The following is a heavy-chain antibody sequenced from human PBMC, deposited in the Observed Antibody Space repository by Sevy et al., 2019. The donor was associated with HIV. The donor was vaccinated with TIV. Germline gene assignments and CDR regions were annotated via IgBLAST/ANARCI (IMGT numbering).Heavy chain of an antibody. Sequence: GFLRLSCAASGFTFSSYGMHWVRQAPGKGLEWVAVIWYDGSNKYYADSVKGRFTISRDNSKNTLYLQMNSLRAEDTAVYYCARDRVQYCGGDCYSFAFDIWGQGTMVTVSS. D-gene: IGHD2-21*02. CDR3: ARDRVQYCGGDCYSFAFDI. J-gene: IGHJ3*02. V-gene: IGHV3-33*01. CDR1: GFTFSSYG. CDR2: IWYDGSNK.